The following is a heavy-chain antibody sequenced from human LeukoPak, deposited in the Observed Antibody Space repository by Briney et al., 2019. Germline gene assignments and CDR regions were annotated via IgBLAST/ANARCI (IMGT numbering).Heavy chain of an antibody. D-gene: IGHD5-12*01. CDR1: GYTFTSYY. J-gene: IGHJ4*02. CDR3: ARDHNIVAPFDY. V-gene: IGHV1-3*01. CDR2: INAGNGNT. Sequence: GASVKVSCKASGYTFTSYYMHWVRQAPGQRLEWMGWINAGNGNTKYSQKFQGRVTITRDTSASTAYMELSSLRSEDTAVYYCARDHNIVAPFDYWGQGTLVTVSS.